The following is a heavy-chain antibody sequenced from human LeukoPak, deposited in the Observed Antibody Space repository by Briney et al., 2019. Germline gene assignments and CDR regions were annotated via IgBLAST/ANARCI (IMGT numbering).Heavy chain of an antibody. D-gene: IGHD3-16*02. V-gene: IGHV3-23*01. Sequence: GGSLGLSCAASGFTLSSYAMSWVRQAPGKGLEWVSATSSSDAGTYYAESVRGRFTISRDNSKNTLFLQMNSLRAEDTAVYYCARGATYYDYVWGSYRLDYWGQGTLVTVSS. CDR3: ARGATYYDYVWGSYRLDY. J-gene: IGHJ4*02. CDR2: TSSSDAGT. CDR1: GFTLSSYA.